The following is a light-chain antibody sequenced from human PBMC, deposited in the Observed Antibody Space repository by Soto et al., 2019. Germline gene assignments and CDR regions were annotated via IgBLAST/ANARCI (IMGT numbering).Light chain of an antibody. Sequence: EIVLTQSPGTLSLSPGERATLSCRASHTISSSYLAWYQQKPGQAPRLLMYGISRRATGIPDRFSGSGSGTDFTLSITRLEHEDFAVYYCQQYVTSSPRTFGQGTTVEIK. J-gene: IGKJ1*01. CDR2: GIS. CDR1: HTISSSY. CDR3: QQYVTSSPRT. V-gene: IGKV3-20*01.